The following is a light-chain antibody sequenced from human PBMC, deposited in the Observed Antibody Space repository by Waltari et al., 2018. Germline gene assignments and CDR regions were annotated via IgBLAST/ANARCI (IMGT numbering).Light chain of an antibody. CDR2: STS. V-gene: IGLV7-43*01. J-gene: IGLJ3*02. CDR3: LLYYGGLWV. CDR1: TGAVTSGHY. Sequence: QTVVNQEPSLTVSPGGTITLTCASSTGAVTSGHYPNWFQQKPGQAPRARIYSTSNKHSWTPARFSGSLLWGKAALTLSGVQPEDEAEYYCLLYYGGLWVFGGGTKLTVL.